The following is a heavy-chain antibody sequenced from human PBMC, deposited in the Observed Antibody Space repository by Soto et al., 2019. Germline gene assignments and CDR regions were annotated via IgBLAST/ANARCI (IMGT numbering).Heavy chain of an antibody. CDR2: ISGSGGST. V-gene: IGHV3-23*01. D-gene: IGHD3-22*01. CDR3: AKTIVVGPKMANWFDP. Sequence: GGSLRLSCAASGFTFSSYAMSWVRQAPGKGLEWVSAISGSGGSTYYADSVKGRFTISRDNSKNTLYLQMNSLRAEDTAVYYCAKTIVVGPKMANWFDPWGQGTLVTVSS. J-gene: IGHJ5*02. CDR1: GFTFSSYA.